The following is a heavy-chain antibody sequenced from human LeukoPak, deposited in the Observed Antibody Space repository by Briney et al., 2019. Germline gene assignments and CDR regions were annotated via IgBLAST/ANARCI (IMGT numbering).Heavy chain of an antibody. CDR1: GGSISSSSYY. D-gene: IGHD2-2*01. CDR2: IYYSGST. Sequence: SETLSLTCTVSGGSISSSSYYWGWVRQPPGKGLEWIGSIYYSGSTYYNPSLKSRVTISVDTSKNQFSLKLSSVTAADTAVYYCARSRAAMYNWFDPWGQGTLVTVSS. CDR3: ARSRAAMYNWFDP. V-gene: IGHV4-39*01. J-gene: IGHJ5*02.